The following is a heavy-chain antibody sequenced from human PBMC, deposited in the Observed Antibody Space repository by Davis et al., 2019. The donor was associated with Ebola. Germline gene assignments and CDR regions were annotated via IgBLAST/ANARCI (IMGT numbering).Heavy chain of an antibody. CDR3: ARFYSNYGPYYYGMDV. J-gene: IGHJ6*02. CDR2: INHSGST. Sequence: GSLRLSCAVYGGSFSGYYWSWIRQPPGKGLEWIGEINHSGSTNYNPSLKSRVTISVDTSKNQFSLKLSSVTAADTAVYYCARFYSNYGPYYYGMDVWGQGTTVTVSS. D-gene: IGHD4-11*01. CDR1: GGSFSGYY. V-gene: IGHV4-34*01.